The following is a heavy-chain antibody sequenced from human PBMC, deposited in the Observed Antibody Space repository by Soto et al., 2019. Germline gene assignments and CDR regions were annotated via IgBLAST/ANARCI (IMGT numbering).Heavy chain of an antibody. J-gene: IGHJ4*02. CDR2: INQDGSSK. CDR3: VRDNRGSSSTN. V-gene: IGHV3-7*01. CDR1: GFTFSSYW. Sequence: EVQLVESGGGLVQPGGSLRLSCAASGFTFSSYWMSWVRQAPGKGLGWVATINQDGSSKSYVDSVKGLFTISRDNAKNSLHLQMNGPRAEDTAVYYCVRDNRGSSSTNWSQGTLLTVSS. D-gene: IGHD6-13*01.